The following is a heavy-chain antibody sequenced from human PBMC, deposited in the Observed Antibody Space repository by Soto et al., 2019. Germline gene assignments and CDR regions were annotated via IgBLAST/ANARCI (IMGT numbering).Heavy chain of an antibody. CDR1: GGSISSYY. CDR3: ASQTANYYGSASYYLPFDY. CDR2: IYYTGNT. Sequence: SETLSLTCTVSGGSISSYYWSWIRQPPGTGLEWIGNIYYTGNTNYNPSLKTRVTISVDTSKNQFSLKLSSVSAADTAVYYCASQTANYYGSASYYLPFDYWGQGTLVTVS. J-gene: IGHJ4*02. V-gene: IGHV4-59*01. D-gene: IGHD3-10*01.